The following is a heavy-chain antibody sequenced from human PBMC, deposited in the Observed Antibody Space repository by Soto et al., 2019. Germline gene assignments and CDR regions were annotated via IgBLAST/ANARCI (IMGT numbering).Heavy chain of an antibody. CDR1: GFTFSSYE. D-gene: IGHD2-15*01. Sequence: VQLVESGGGLVQPGGSLRLSCAASGFTFSSYEMYWVRQAPGKGLEWVSYISSSGSTIYYADSVKGRFTISRDNAKNSLYLQMNSLRAEDTAVYYCAREGVVVVVAAAPGDLYYGMDVWGQGTTVTVSS. CDR2: ISSSGSTI. J-gene: IGHJ6*02. V-gene: IGHV3-48*03. CDR3: AREGVVVVVAAAPGDLYYGMDV.